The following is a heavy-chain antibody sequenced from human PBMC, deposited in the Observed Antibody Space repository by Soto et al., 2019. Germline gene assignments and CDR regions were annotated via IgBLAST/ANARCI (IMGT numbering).Heavy chain of an antibody. D-gene: IGHD6-13*01. J-gene: IGHJ6*02. V-gene: IGHV3-33*01. Sequence: QVQLVESGGGVVQPGRSLRLSCAASGFTFSSYGMHWVRQAPGKGLEWVAVIWYDGSNKYYADSVKGRFTISRDNSKNTLYLQMNSLRADDTAVYYCARRPERVAAALVYGMDVWGQGTTVTVSS. CDR2: IWYDGSNK. CDR1: GFTFSSYG. CDR3: ARRPERVAAALVYGMDV.